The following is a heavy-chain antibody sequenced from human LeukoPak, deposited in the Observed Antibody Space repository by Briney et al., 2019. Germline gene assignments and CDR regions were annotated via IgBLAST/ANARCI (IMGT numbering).Heavy chain of an antibody. CDR2: IKVDGSEE. Sequence: PGGSLRLSCAASGFTFSTYWMTWVRQAPGKGLERVANIKVDGSEEYYVDSVKGRFTISRDNAKNSLYLQMNSLRVEDTAVYYCTRDRGWQSFDYWGQGTLVTVSS. D-gene: IGHD3-10*01. CDR3: TRDRGWQSFDY. CDR1: GFTFSTYW. J-gene: IGHJ4*02. V-gene: IGHV3-7*01.